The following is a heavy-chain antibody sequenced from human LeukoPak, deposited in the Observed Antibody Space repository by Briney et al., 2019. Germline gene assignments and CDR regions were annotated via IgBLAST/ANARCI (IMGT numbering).Heavy chain of an antibody. CDR1: GGSFSGYY. Sequence: SETLSLTCAVYGGSFSGYYWSWIRQPPGKGLEWIGEINHSGSTNYNPSLKSRVTISVDTSKNQFSLKLSSVTAADTAVHYCARAGYDYVWGSYREFDYWGQGTLVTVSS. CDR3: ARAGYDYVWGSYREFDY. CDR2: INHSGST. J-gene: IGHJ4*02. V-gene: IGHV4-34*01. D-gene: IGHD3-16*02.